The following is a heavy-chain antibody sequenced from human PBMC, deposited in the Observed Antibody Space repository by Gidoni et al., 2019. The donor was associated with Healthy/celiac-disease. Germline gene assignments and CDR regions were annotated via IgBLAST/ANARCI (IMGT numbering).Heavy chain of an antibody. CDR1: GYSISSGYY. J-gene: IGHJ6*02. Sequence: QVQLQESGPGLVKPSETLSLTCAVSGYSISSGYYWGWIRQPPGKGLEWIGSIYHSGSTYYNPSLKSRVTISVDTSKNQFSLKLSSVTAADTAVYYCAREQIGDSSSWYLEPWGDGMDVWGQGTTVTVSS. V-gene: IGHV4-38-2*02. CDR3: AREQIGDSSSWYLEPWGDGMDV. D-gene: IGHD6-13*01. CDR2: IYHSGST.